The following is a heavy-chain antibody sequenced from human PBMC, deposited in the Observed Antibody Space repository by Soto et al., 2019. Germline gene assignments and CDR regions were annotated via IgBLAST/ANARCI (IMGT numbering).Heavy chain of an antibody. CDR2: ISYDGSNK. J-gene: IGHJ4*02. CDR1: GFTFSSYG. V-gene: IGHV3-30*18. Sequence: GGSLRLSCAASGFTFSSYGMHWVRQAPGKGLEWVAVISYDGSNKYYADSVKGRFTISRDNSKNTLYLQMNSLRAEDTAVYYCAKGVNWNYYFDYWGQGTMVTVYS. D-gene: IGHD1-7*01. CDR3: AKGVNWNYYFDY.